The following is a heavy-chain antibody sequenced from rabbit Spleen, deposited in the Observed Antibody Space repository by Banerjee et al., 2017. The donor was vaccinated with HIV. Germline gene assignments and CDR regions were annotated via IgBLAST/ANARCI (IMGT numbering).Heavy chain of an antibody. V-gene: IGHV1S45*01. CDR3: ARDGAGGSYFAL. Sequence: QEQLVESGGGLVKPGASLTLTCKASGFSFSSNWICWVRQAPGKGLEWIACIDTNDGDTDYANWPKGRFTISKTSSTTVTLQMTSLTAADTATYFCARDGAGGSYFALWGQGTLVT. CDR2: IDTNDGDT. D-gene: IGHD8-1*01. CDR1: GFSFSSNW. J-gene: IGHJ4*01.